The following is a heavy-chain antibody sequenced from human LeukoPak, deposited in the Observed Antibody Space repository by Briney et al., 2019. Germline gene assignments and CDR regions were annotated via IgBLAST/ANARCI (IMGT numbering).Heavy chain of an antibody. Sequence: ASVKVTCKASGGTFSSYAISWVRQAPGQWLEWMGRIIPILGIANYAQKFQGRVTITADKSTSTAYMELSSLRSEDTAVYYCARRVTGDDYWGQGTLVTVSS. CDR1: GGTFSSYA. CDR2: IIPILGIA. D-gene: IGHD7-27*01. CDR3: ARRVTGDDY. J-gene: IGHJ4*02. V-gene: IGHV1-69*04.